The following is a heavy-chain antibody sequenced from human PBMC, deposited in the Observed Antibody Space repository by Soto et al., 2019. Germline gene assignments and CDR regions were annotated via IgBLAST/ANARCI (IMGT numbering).Heavy chain of an antibody. Sequence: QVQLVQSGAGVRKPGASVRLSCKASGYTLTRFYLHWVRQAPGQGLEWMGIINTRGGTTAYAQKFRGRLTVTRDTSTSTVYMELSNLRSEDTAIYYCARGPDDSDVPRWDYWGQGTRVTVSS. V-gene: IGHV1-46*01. CDR3: ARGPDDSDVPRWDY. CDR2: INTRGGTT. CDR1: GYTLTRFY. J-gene: IGHJ4*02. D-gene: IGHD4-17*01.